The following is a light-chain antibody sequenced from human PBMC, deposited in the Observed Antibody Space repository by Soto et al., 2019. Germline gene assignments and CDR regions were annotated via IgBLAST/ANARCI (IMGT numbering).Light chain of an antibody. CDR2: YDS. CDR3: QVWDSSSDHPV. J-gene: IGLJ3*02. CDR1: NIGSKS. V-gene: IGLV3-21*04. Sequence: SYELTQPPSVSVAPGKTARITCGGNNIGSKSVHWYQQKPGQAPVLVIYYDSDRPSGIPERFSGSNSGNTATLTISRVEDGDEADYSCQVWDSSSDHPVFGGGTKLTVL.